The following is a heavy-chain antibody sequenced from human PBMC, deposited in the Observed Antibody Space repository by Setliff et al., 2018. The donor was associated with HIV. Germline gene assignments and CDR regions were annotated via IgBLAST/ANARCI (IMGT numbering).Heavy chain of an antibody. D-gene: IGHD6-19*01. CDR2: IYTSGST. CDR3: ARSSTAGFDY. CDR1: GGSISSGSYY. V-gene: IGHV4-61*09. Sequence: SETLSLTCTVSGGSISSGSYYWSWIRQPAGKGLEWIGHIYTSGSTNYNPSLKSRVTISVDTSKNQFSLKLSSVTAADTAIYYCARSSTAGFDYWGHGNLVTVSS. J-gene: IGHJ4*01.